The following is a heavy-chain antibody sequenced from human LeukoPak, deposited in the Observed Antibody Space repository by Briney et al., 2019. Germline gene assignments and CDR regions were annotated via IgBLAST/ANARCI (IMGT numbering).Heavy chain of an antibody. CDR1: GYTFTGYY. J-gene: IGHJ4*02. CDR2: INPNSGGT. V-gene: IGHV1-2*02. CDR3: ARDIVVVVAATGGVGFDY. D-gene: IGHD2-15*01. Sequence: ASVKVSCKASGYTFTGYYMLWVRQAPGQGLEWMGWINPNSGGTNYAQKFQGRVTMTRDTSISTAYMELSRLRSDDTAVYYCARDIVVVVAATGGVGFDYWGQGTLVTVSS.